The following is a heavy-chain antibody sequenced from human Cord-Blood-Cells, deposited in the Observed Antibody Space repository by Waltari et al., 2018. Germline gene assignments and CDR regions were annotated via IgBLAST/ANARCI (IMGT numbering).Heavy chain of an antibody. CDR3: ARFRAARPIDY. CDR2: INHSGST. D-gene: IGHD6-6*01. CDR1: GGSFRGYY. Sequence: QVQLQQWGAGLLKPSETLSLTCAVYGGSFRGYYWSWLRQPPGKGVEWIGEINHSGSTISNPSHKSRVTIPVDTSQSQFSLKLSSVTAADTAVYYCARFRAARPIDYRGEGTLVTVAS. J-gene: IGHJ4*02. V-gene: IGHV4-34*01.